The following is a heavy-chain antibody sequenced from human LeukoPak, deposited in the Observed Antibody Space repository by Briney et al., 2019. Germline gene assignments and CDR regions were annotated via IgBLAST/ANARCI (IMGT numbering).Heavy chain of an antibody. CDR1: GYTFTGYY. CDR2: INPNSGGT. CDR3: ARDNSAYYDFWSGYYLRFDP. J-gene: IGHJ5*02. D-gene: IGHD3-3*01. V-gene: IGHV1-2*02. Sequence: ASVKVSCKASGYTFTGYYMHWVRQAPGQGLEWMGWINPNSGGTNYAQKFQGRVTITADKSTSTAYMELSSLRSEDTAVYYCARDNSAYYDFWSGYYLRFDPWGQGTLVTVSS.